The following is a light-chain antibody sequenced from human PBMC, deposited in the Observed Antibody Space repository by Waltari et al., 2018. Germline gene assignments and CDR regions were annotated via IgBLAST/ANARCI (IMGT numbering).Light chain of an antibody. Sequence: QSALTQPASVSGSPGQSITISCTGTSSAVGHYNYVPWYQQHPGKAPKLMIYEVSNRPSGVSNRFSGSKSGNTASLTISGLQAEDEADYYCSSYTSSSTRVFGGGTKLTVL. CDR1: SSAVGHYNY. V-gene: IGLV2-14*01. CDR2: EVS. J-gene: IGLJ3*02. CDR3: SSYTSSSTRV.